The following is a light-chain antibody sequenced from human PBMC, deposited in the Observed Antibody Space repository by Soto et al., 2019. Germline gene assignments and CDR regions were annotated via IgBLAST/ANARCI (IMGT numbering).Light chain of an antibody. CDR1: SSDVGSYNY. CDR2: EVS. J-gene: IGLJ1*01. V-gene: IGLV2-14*01. Sequence: QSALTQPASVSGSPGQSITISCTGTSSDVGSYNYVSWYQQHPGNAPKLMIDEVSNRPSGVSNLFSGSKSGNTASLTISGLQAEDEADYYCSSYTSSSTYVFGTGTKLTVL. CDR3: SSYTSSSTYV.